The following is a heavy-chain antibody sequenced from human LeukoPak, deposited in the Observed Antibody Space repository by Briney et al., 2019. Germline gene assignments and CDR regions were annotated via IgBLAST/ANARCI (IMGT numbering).Heavy chain of an antibody. V-gene: IGHV3-23*01. J-gene: IGHJ4*02. Sequence: GGSLRLSCAAPGFTFSIYAMSWVRQAPGKGLQWVSSITSSGDGTYYADSVKGRFTISRDNSENMLYLQMNSLRVKDTAVYFCAKDRPNYYGSNGHYYRRDGDYWGQGTLVTVSS. CDR3: AKDRPNYYGSNGHYYRRDGDY. CDR1: GFTFSIYA. D-gene: IGHD3-22*01. CDR2: ITSSGDGT.